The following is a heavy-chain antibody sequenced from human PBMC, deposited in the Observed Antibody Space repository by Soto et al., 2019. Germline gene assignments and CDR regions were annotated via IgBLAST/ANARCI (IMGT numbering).Heavy chain of an antibody. CDR3: ARYGGAPGGSFESDI. CDR1: GTSVNTYC. Sequence: QVELQESGPGLVKPSETLSLTCSVYGTSVNTYCWCWIRQPPGQGLEWVGNICSTGNTKYNPSLKNRVTISIDTSKNQFSLRLTSLTAADTALYFCARYGGAPGGSFESDIWGRGSRVTVSS. D-gene: IGHD6-13*01. V-gene: IGHV4-59*02. CDR2: ICSTGNT. J-gene: IGHJ4*02.